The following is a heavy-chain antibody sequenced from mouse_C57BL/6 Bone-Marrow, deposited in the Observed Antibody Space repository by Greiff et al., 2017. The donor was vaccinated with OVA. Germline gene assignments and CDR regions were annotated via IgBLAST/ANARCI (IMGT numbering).Heavy chain of an antibody. V-gene: IGHV1-26*01. CDR3: ARATTVVEEAWCAY. D-gene: IGHD1-1*01. Sequence: VQLQQSGPELVKPGASVKISCKASGYTFTDYYMNWVKQSHGKSLEWIGDLNPNNGGTSYNQKFKGKATLTVAKSSSTAYMELRSLTSEDSAVYYGARATTVVEEAWCAYWGQGTLVTVSA. CDR1: GYTFTDYY. CDR2: LNPNNGGT. J-gene: IGHJ3*01.